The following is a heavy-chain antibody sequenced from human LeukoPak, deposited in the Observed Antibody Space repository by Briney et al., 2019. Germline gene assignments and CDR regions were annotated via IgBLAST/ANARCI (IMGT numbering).Heavy chain of an antibody. J-gene: IGHJ6*03. CDR2: LTGVDSI. D-gene: IGHD2-8*02. V-gene: IGHV3-23*01. Sequence: PGGSLRLSCAASGFTFADYAMTWVRQAPGKGLELVSTLTGVDSIYYSDSVKGRLTISRDNSKNTLFLHMNSLTVEDTAVYYCAKDRGPDSTAWYLDVWGKGTTVTVSS. CDR1: GFTFADYA. CDR3: AKDRGPDSTAWYLDV.